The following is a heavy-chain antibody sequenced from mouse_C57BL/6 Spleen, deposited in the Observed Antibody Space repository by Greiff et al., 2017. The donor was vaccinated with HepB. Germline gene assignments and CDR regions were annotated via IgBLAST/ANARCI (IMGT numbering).Heavy chain of an antibody. D-gene: IGHD1-1*01. CDR2: IYPRSGNT. V-gene: IGHV1-81*01. CDR1: GYTFTSYG. J-gene: IGHJ3*01. Sequence: VKLQQSGAELARPGASVKLSCKASGYTFTSYGISWVKQSTGQGLEWIGEIYPRSGNTYYNEKFKGKATLTADKSSSTAYMELRSLTSEDSAVYFCANPYCGSSSAWFAYWGQGTLVTVSA. CDR3: ANPYCGSSSAWFAY.